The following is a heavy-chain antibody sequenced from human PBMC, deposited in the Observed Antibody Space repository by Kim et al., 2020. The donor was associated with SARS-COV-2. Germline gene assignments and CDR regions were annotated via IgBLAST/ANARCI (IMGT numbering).Heavy chain of an antibody. V-gene: IGHV3-30*18. Sequence: GGSLRLSCAASGFTFSSYGMHWVRQAPGKGLEWVAVISYDGSNKYYADSVKGRFTISRDNSKNTLYLQMNSLRAEDTAVYYCAKDRVDTAMMTLYYYYYYGMDVWGQGTTVTVSS. CDR3: AKDRVDTAMMTLYYYYYYGMDV. J-gene: IGHJ6*02. CDR2: ISYDGSNK. D-gene: IGHD5-18*01. CDR1: GFTFSSYG.